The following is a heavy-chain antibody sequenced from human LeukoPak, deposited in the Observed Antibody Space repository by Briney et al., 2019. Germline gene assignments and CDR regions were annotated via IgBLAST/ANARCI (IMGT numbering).Heavy chain of an antibody. CDR2: IGGGVGT. J-gene: IGHJ4*02. V-gene: IGHV3-23*01. CDR3: AKGNSGYNSGYYYHFFDY. CDR1: GFTFNTYA. D-gene: IGHD5-12*01. Sequence: GGSLRLACAAAGFTFNTYAMSWVRQAPGKGLECVSSIGGGVGTYYADSLKGRFTISRDNSKNTLYLQMNSLRAEDTAVYYCAKGNSGYNSGYYYHFFDYWGQGTLVTVSS.